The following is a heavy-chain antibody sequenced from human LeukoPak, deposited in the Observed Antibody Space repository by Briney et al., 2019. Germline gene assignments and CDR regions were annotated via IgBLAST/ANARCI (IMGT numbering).Heavy chain of an antibody. CDR1: GGTFSNSA. J-gene: IGHJ5*02. CDR3: ARVRSGDWFDP. CDR2: IIPIFDTA. D-gene: IGHD2-15*01. Sequence: SVKVSCKASGGTFSNSAINWVRQAPGQGLEWMGGIIPIFDTANYAQKFQGRVTITADKSTYTAYMELSSMRSEDTAMYYCARVRSGDWFDPWGQGTLVTVSS. V-gene: IGHV1-69*06.